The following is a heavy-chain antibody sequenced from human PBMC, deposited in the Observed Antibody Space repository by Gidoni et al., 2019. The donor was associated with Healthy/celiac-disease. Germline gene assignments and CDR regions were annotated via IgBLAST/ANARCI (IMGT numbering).Heavy chain of an antibody. V-gene: IGHV3-7*01. J-gene: IGHJ6*03. CDR3: ARDPSSTSCYTCYHYYYYYMDV. Sequence: EVQLVESGGGLVQPGGSLRLSCAASGFTFSSYWMSWVRQAPGKGLEWVANIKQDGSEKYYVDSVKGRFTISRDNAKNSLYLQMNSLRAEDTAVYYCARDPSSTSCYTCYHYYYYYMDVWGKGTTVTVSS. D-gene: IGHD2-2*02. CDR1: GFTFSSYW. CDR2: IKQDGSEK.